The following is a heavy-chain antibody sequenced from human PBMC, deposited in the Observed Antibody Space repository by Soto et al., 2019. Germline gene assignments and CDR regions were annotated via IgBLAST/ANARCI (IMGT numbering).Heavy chain of an antibody. J-gene: IGHJ4*02. CDR3: ARNRYGGYDFDY. V-gene: IGHV4-4*02. CDR2: VSHTGNT. D-gene: IGHD5-12*01. CDR1: SGSITSSNW. Sequence: SETLSLTCAVSSGSITSSNWWSWVRQPPGKGLEWIGDVSHTGNTNYIPSLKSRVTISVDKSRNQFSLRLSSVTAADTAVYYCARNRYGGYDFDYWGQGSQVTVSS.